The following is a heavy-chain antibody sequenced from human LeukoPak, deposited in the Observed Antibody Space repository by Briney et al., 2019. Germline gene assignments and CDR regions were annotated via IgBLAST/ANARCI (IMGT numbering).Heavy chain of an antibody. D-gene: IGHD1-1*01. CDR3: AKNVESDY. Sequence: SGGSLRLSCAASGFTFSSYAMSWVRQAPGKGLEWVSAISASDTSTSYADSVKGRFTISRDNSKNTLYLQMNSLRAEDTAIYYCAKNVESDYWGQGTLVTVSS. V-gene: IGHV3-23*01. CDR1: GFTFSSYA. J-gene: IGHJ4*02. CDR2: ISASDTST.